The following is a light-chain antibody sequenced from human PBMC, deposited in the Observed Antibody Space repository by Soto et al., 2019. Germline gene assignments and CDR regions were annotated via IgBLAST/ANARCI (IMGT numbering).Light chain of an antibody. Sequence: ALTQPASVSGSPGQSITISCTGTSSDVGGYNYVSWYQQRPGKAPKLMIYDVSNRPSGVSNRFSGSKSGNTASLTISGLQAEDEADYYCSSYTSSSTLYVFGTGTKVTVL. V-gene: IGLV2-14*01. CDR1: SSDVGGYNY. J-gene: IGLJ1*01. CDR3: SSYTSSSTLYV. CDR2: DVS.